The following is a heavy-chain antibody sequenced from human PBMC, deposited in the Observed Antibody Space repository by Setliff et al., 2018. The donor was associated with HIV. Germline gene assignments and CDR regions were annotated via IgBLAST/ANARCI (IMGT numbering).Heavy chain of an antibody. J-gene: IGHJ6*03. V-gene: IGHV3-7*03. Sequence: PGGSLRLSCAASGFNLNTYWMTWVRQAPGRGLEWVAIIKQDGSEKYYVDSVKGRFTISRYNAKNSLYLQMNSLRAEDTAVYYCARGPSINTIRARGYYMDVWGKGTTVTVSS. D-gene: IGHD3-10*01. CDR3: ARGPSINTIRARGYYMDV. CDR1: GFNLNTYW. CDR2: IKQDGSEK.